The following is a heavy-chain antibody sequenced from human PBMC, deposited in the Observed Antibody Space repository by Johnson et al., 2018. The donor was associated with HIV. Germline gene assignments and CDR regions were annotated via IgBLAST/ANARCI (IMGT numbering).Heavy chain of an antibody. J-gene: IGHJ3*02. CDR3: ARESRYYDYVLGSYAFDI. CDR2: ISYDGSNK. V-gene: IGHV3-30*04. D-gene: IGHD3-16*01. CDR1: GFTFSSYA. Sequence: QMQLVESGGGVVQPGRSLRLSCAASGFTFSSYAMHWVRQAPGKGLEWVAVISYDGSNKYYADSVKGRFTISRDNSKNTLYLQMNRLRAEDTAVDYCARESRYYDYVLGSYAFDIWGQGTMVTVSS.